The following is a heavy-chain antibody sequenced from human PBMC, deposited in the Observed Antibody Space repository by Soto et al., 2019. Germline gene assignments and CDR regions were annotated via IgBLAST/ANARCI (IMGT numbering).Heavy chain of an antibody. Sequence: QEQLVQSGAEVKKPGSSVKVSCKASGGTFSSYAISWVRQAPGQGLEWMGGIIPIFGTANYAQKFQGRVTITADESTSTAYMELSSLRSEDTAVYYCAREYYGSGSWEYYYYYGMDVWGQGTTVTVSS. D-gene: IGHD3-10*01. J-gene: IGHJ6*02. CDR1: GGTFSSYA. V-gene: IGHV1-69*01. CDR3: AREYYGSGSWEYYYYYGMDV. CDR2: IIPIFGTA.